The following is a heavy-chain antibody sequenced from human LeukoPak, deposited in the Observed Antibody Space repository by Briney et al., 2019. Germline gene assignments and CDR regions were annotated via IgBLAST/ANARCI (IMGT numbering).Heavy chain of an antibody. CDR1: GFTFSSYA. CDR3: ATYRQVLLPFES. J-gene: IGHJ4*02. Sequence: GGSLRLSCAASGFTFSSYAMSWVRQAPGKGLEWVSAISGSGGSTYYADSVKGRFTISRDNSKNTLYLQMNSLRAEDTAIYYCATYRQVLLPFESWGQGTLVTVSS. D-gene: IGHD2-8*02. V-gene: IGHV3-23*01. CDR2: ISGSGGST.